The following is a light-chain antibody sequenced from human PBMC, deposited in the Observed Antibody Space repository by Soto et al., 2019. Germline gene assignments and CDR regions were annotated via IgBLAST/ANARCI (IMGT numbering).Light chain of an antibody. Sequence: QSVLTQPASVSGSPGQSITISCTGTSSDVGGYNYVSWYQQYPGKAPKLMIYDVSNRPSGVSNRFSGSKSGNTASLTISGHQAEDEADYYCSSYTNSNTLVFGSGTKLTVL. CDR2: DVS. V-gene: IGLV2-14*01. CDR3: SSYTNSNTLV. J-gene: IGLJ1*01. CDR1: SSDVGGYNY.